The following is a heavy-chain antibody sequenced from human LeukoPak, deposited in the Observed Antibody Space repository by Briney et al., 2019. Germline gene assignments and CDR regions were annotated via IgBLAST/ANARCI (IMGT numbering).Heavy chain of an antibody. D-gene: IGHD3-10*01. CDR1: GYTFTSYY. V-gene: IGHV1-46*01. Sequence: ASVKVSCKASGYTFTSYYMHWVRQAPGQGLEWMGIINPSGGSTSYAQKFQGRVTMTRDTSTSTVYMELSSLRSEDTAVYYCARVQGRYYYGSGISRFDPWGQGTLVTVSS. CDR3: ARVQGRYYYGSGISRFDP. J-gene: IGHJ5*02. CDR2: INPSGGST.